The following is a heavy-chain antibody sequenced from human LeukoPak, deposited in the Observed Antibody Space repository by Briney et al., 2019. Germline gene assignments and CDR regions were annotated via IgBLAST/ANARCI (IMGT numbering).Heavy chain of an antibody. CDR1: GFTFSSNC. D-gene: IGHD6-19*01. V-gene: IGHV3-7*01. J-gene: IGHJ4*02. Sequence: GGSLRFSCAASGFTFSSNCLSWVAQAPGKGLKWVANIKQDGSERYYVDSVRGQFNISRDNAKNSLYLEMNSRRAEDTAVYYCARIAVAAYDYWGQGTLVTVSS. CDR2: IKQDGSER. CDR3: ARIAVAAYDY.